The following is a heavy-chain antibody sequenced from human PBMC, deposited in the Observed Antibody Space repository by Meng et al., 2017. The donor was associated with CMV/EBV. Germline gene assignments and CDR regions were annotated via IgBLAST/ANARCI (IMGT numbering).Heavy chain of an antibody. CDR1: TFRGCA. D-gene: IGHD3-3*01. J-gene: IGHJ5*02. Sequence: TFRGCALGWVRQAAGKGLEWVAAISGSGSSTSDAGSVKGRFTNYRDNSKNTMYLQMNSLSAEATAVYYCAKASDFWSGYYDSWFDPWGQGTLVTVSS. CDR2: ISGSGSST. V-gene: IGHV3-23*01. CDR3: AKASDFWSGYYDSWFDP.